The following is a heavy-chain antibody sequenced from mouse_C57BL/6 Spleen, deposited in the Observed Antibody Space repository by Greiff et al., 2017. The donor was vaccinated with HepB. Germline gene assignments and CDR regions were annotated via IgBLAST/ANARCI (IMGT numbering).Heavy chain of an antibody. CDR2: ISSGSSTI. Sequence: EVHLVESGGGLVKPGGSLKLSCAASGFTFSDYGMHWVRQAPEKGLEWVAYISSGSSTIYYADTVKGRFTISRDNAKNTLFLQMTSLRSEDTAMYYCARKLTGTLYAMDYWGQGTSVTVSS. CDR3: ARKLTGTLYAMDY. D-gene: IGHD4-1*01. CDR1: GFTFSDYG. J-gene: IGHJ4*01. V-gene: IGHV5-17*01.